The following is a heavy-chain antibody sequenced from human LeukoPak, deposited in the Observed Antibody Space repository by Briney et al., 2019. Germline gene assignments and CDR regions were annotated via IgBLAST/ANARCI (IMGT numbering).Heavy chain of an antibody. Sequence: SVKVSCKASGYTFTSYGISWVRQAPGQGLEWMGRIIPIFGTANYAQKFQGRVTITTDESTSTAYTELSSLRSEDTAVYYCARGTGDLGDYFDYWGQGTLVTVSS. V-gene: IGHV1-69*05. D-gene: IGHD7-27*01. CDR1: GYTFTSYG. CDR2: IIPIFGTA. J-gene: IGHJ4*02. CDR3: ARGTGDLGDYFDY.